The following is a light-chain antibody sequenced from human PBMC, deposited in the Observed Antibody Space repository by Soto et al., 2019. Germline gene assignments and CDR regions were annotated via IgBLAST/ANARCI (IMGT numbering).Light chain of an antibody. CDR2: SAS. Sequence: DVQMTQSPSSLSASVGDTVTITCRASQSINNYLNWYEQKPGEAPKLLMYSASTLQSGVPSRFSGSGTGTDFTLTIINLQPEDFAVYYCQQSYSSPLTFGGGTKVEI. J-gene: IGKJ4*01. V-gene: IGKV1-39*01. CDR1: QSINNY. CDR3: QQSYSSPLT.